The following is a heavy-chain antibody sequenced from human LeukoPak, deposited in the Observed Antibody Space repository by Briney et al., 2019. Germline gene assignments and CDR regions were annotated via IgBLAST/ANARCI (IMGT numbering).Heavy chain of an antibody. V-gene: IGHV3-7*01. CDR3: AELGITMIGGV. CDR1: GFTFSKTW. D-gene: IGHD3-10*02. CDR2: IMEDGSVQ. Sequence: GGSLRLSCAASGFTFSKTWMSWVRQAPGKGLEWVACIMEDGSVQKYVDSVRGRFTISRDNAKNSLYLQMNSLRAEDTAVYYCAELGITMIGGVWGKGTTVTISS. J-gene: IGHJ6*04.